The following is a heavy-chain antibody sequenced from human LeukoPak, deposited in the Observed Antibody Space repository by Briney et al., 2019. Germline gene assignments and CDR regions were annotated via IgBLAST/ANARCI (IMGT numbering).Heavy chain of an antibody. J-gene: IGHJ5*02. CDR2: ISYNGEQT. CDR1: GFTFSQYF. Sequence: GGSLRLSCAGSGFTFSQYFMHWVRQAPGKGLEYLSVISYNGEQTYYSKSVTGRFTISRDNSKNMLYLQMGSLRPEDTAVYFCARDPSVVGFSGSELDLWGQGTLVTVSS. D-gene: IGHD3-22*01. V-gene: IGHV3-64*01. CDR3: ARDPSVVGFSGSELDL.